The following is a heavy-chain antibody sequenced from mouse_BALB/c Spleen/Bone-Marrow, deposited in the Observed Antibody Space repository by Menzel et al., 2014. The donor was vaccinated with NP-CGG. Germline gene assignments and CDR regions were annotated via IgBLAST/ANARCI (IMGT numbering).Heavy chain of an antibody. CDR1: GYASSSYW. CDR3: ALYGNYAGN. Sequence: ESGAELVRPGSSVKISCKASGYASSSYWMNWVKQRPGQGLEWIGQIYPGDGDTNYNGKFKGKATLTADKSSSTAYMQLSSLTSEDSAVYFCALYGNYAGNWGQGTLVTVSA. V-gene: IGHV1-80*01. D-gene: IGHD2-1*01. J-gene: IGHJ3*01. CDR2: IYPGDGDT.